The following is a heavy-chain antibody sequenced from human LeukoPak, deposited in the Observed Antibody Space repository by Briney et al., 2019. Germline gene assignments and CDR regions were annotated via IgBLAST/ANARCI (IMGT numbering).Heavy chain of an antibody. J-gene: IGHJ5*02. D-gene: IGHD2-2*01. CDR1: GFTFSPYS. CDR2: ISSSGTFI. Sequence: GGSLRLSCAASGFTFSPYSMNWVRQAPGKGLEWVSSISSSGTFIYYADSLQGRFIISRDSATNSLYLQMNNLRVEDTAIYYCAAKYYSSSPFDPWGQGTLVTVSS. V-gene: IGHV3-21*01. CDR3: AAKYYSSSPFDP.